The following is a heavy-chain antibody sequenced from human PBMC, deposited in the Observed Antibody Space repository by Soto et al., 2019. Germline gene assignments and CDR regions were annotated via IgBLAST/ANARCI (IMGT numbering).Heavy chain of an antibody. J-gene: IGHJ4*02. CDR3: VRNRGTFLGDGVDY. D-gene: IGHD3-3*01. V-gene: IGHV3-74*01. CDR2: ISGDGNNA. Sequence: EVQLVESGGGLVQPGGSLRLSCAASGFTFSSFWMHWVRQAPGKGLVWVSRISGDGNNAVYADSVKGRFTVSRDNAKNTLDLKMNSLRTDDMALYYCVRNRGTFLGDGVDYWGPGILVTVSS. CDR1: GFTFSSFW.